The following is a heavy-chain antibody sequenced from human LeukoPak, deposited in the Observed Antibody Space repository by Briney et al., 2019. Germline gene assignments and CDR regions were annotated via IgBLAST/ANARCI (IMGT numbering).Heavy chain of an antibody. CDR2: ISNDGSTP. CDR1: EFTFSSYW. J-gene: IGHJ4*02. D-gene: IGHD3-10*01. Sequence: GGSLGLSCAASEFTFSSYWMHWVRQAPGKGLVWVSRISNDGSTPNYADSVKGRFTISRDNAKKTLYLQMNSLRVEDTAVYYCARSLKGTPGDYWGQGTLVTVSS. V-gene: IGHV3-74*01. CDR3: ARSLKGTPGDY.